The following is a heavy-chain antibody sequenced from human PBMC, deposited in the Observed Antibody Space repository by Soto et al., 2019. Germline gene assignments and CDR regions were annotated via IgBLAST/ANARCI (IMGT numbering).Heavy chain of an antibody. Sequence: EVQVIQSGGGLVKPGGSLRLSCAASTSTFSDYSMNWVRQAPGKGLEWVSSISSSSNYIYYADSVKGRFTISRDNSKNSVYLQMNSLRDEDTAVXXCVXDDXWFGAYWGQGTLVTVSS. J-gene: IGHJ4*02. D-gene: IGHD3-10*01. V-gene: IGHV3-21*01. CDR1: TSTFSDYS. CDR2: ISSSSNYI. CDR3: VXDDXWFGAY.